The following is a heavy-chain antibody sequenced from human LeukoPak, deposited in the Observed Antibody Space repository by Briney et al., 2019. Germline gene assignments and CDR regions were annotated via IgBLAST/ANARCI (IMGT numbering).Heavy chain of an antibody. V-gene: IGHV4-59*01. D-gene: IGHD4/OR15-4a*01. CDR2: IYYSGST. CDR3: ARSHMGSANYYYYYYYYMDV. CDR1: GGSISSYY. J-gene: IGHJ6*03. Sequence: SETLSLTCTVSGGSISSYYWSWIRQPPGKGLEWIGYIYYSGSTNYNPSLKSRVTISVDTSKNQFSLKLSSVTAADTAVYYCARSHMGSANYYYYYYYYMDVWGKGTTVTVSS.